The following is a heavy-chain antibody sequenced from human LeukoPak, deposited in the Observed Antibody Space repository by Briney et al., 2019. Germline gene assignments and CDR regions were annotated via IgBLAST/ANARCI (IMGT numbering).Heavy chain of an antibody. J-gene: IGHJ3*02. D-gene: IGHD2-2*01. Sequence: TPSETLSLTRTVSGGSISSGGYYWSWIRQHPGKGLEWIGYIYYSGSTYYNPSLKSRVTISVDTSKNQFSLKLSSVTAADTAVYYCAGDQLPGAFDIWAKGQWSPSLQ. V-gene: IGHV4-31*03. CDR2: IYYSGST. CDR3: AGDQLPGAFDI. CDR1: GGSISSGGYY.